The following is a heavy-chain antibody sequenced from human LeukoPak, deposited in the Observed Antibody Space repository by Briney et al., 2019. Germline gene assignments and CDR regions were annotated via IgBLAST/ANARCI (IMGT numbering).Heavy chain of an antibody. V-gene: IGHV4-39*07. Sequence: SETLSLTCTVSGGSISSSSYYWGWIRQPPGKGLEWIGSIYYSGSTYYNPSLKSRVTISVDTSKNQFSLKLSSVTAADTAVYYCARDGEGMLTFDYWGQGTLVTVSS. D-gene: IGHD7-27*01. CDR1: GGSISSSSYY. J-gene: IGHJ4*02. CDR2: IYYSGST. CDR3: ARDGEGMLTFDY.